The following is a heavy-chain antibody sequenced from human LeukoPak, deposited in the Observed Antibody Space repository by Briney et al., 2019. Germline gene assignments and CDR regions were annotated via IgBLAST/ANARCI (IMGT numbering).Heavy chain of an antibody. D-gene: IGHD3-3*01. CDR1: GVSLSRYY. CDR2: IYYSGST. CDR3: ARFFWSGSKGLDY. J-gene: IGHJ4*02. V-gene: IGHV4-59*08. Sequence: PSETLSLTCTVSGVSLSRYYWSWIRQPPGKGLEWIGYIYYSGSTIYNPSFKSRVTISVDTSKIQFSLKLNSLTAADTAVYYCARFFWSGSKGLDYWGQGTLVTVSS.